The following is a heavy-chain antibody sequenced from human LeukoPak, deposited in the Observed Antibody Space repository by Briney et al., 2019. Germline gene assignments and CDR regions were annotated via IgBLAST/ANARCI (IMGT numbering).Heavy chain of an antibody. CDR3: AKASSGSGYNSDGYYGPLEY. J-gene: IGHJ4*02. Sequence: PGGSLRLSCAATGLSVSSNFMSWVRQAPGKGLEWVSAIGGSGGRTYYGDSVKGRFTISRDNSKNTLYLQMNSLRVEDTAVYYCAKASSGSGYNSDGYYGPLEYWGQGTLVTVSS. CDR2: IGGSGGRT. CDR1: GLSVSSNF. V-gene: IGHV3-23*01. D-gene: IGHD3-22*01.